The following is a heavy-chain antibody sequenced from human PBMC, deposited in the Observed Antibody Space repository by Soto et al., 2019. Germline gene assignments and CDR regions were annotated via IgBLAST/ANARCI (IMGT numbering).Heavy chain of an antibody. V-gene: IGHV1-69*01. CDR1: GDLFNNYA. CDR2: ISPLFSTT. Sequence: QVQLVQSGAEVKELGSSVKVSCKATGDLFNNYAFNWVRQASGQGLEWMGRISPLFSTTNYAQKLQGRVTIGADELTTIVYLEVSNLESEDTAMYYCAASSSVAAAGYFKFWGQGTLATVSP. CDR3: AASSSVAAAGYFKF. J-gene: IGHJ4*02. D-gene: IGHD6-13*01.